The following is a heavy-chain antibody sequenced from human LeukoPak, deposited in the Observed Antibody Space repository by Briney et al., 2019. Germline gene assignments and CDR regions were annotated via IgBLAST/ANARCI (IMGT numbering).Heavy chain of an antibody. D-gene: IGHD1-26*01. Sequence: SETLSLTCTVSGASISSYYWSWIRQPPGKRLEWIGEVYHSGTTNYNPSLKSRVTISIDKSKNQFSLKLTSVTAADTAVYYCARSPSGTSSRWFDRWGQGTLVTVPS. J-gene: IGHJ5*02. V-gene: IGHV4-59*12. CDR1: GASISSYY. CDR3: ARSPSGTSSRWFDR. CDR2: VYHSGTT.